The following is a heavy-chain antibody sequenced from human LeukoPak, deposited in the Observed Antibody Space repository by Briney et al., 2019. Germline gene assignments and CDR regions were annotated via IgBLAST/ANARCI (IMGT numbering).Heavy chain of an antibody. Sequence: GESLKIYLKTSGYTFTNNWIDWVRQIPAKGLDWVGVIYPCDSDVRYSPSFRGQVTISADKSISTAYLQWTRLETSDTAIFYCARGGYTSGWYYFDYWAQGTLVTVSS. V-gene: IGHV5-51*01. CDR1: GYTFTNNW. J-gene: IGHJ4*02. CDR3: ARGGYTSGWYYFDY. D-gene: IGHD6-19*01. CDR2: IYPCDSDV.